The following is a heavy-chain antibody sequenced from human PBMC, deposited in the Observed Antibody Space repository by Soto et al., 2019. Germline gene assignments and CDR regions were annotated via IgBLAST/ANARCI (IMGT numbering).Heavy chain of an antibody. Sequence: QVQLVQSGAEVKKPGASVKVSCKASGYTFTSYGISWVRQAPGQGLEWMGWISAYNGNTNYAQKLQGRVTMTTDTPTSTAYMELRSLRSDDTAVYYCARVYYYGSGSYSWGWFDPWGQGTLVTVSS. CDR1: GYTFTSYG. V-gene: IGHV1-18*01. CDR3: ARVYYYGSGSYSWGWFDP. CDR2: ISAYNGNT. D-gene: IGHD3-10*01. J-gene: IGHJ5*02.